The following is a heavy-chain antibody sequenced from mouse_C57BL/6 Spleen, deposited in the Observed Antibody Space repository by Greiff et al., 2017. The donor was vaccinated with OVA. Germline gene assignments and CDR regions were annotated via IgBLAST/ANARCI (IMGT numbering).Heavy chain of an antibody. CDR1: GYTFTSYW. J-gene: IGHJ3*01. V-gene: IGHV1-69*01. CDR2: IDPSDSYT. Sequence: QVQLKQPGAELVMPGASVKLSCKASGYTFTSYWMHWVKQRPGQGLEWIGEIDPSDSYTNYNQKFKGKSTLTVDKSSSTAYMQLSSLTSEDSAVYYCARSASYYGSSPWFAYWGQGTLVTVSA. D-gene: IGHD1-1*01. CDR3: ARSASYYGSSPWFAY.